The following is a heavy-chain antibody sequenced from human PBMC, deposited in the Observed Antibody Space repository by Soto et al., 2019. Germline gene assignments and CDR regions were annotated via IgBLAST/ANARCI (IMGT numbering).Heavy chain of an antibody. D-gene: IGHD2-2*02. CDR1: GFTFSSYG. J-gene: IGHJ4*02. V-gene: IGHV3-30*18. CDR2: ISYDGSNK. Sequence: QVQLVESGGGVVQPGRSLRLSCAASGFTFSSYGMHWVRQAPGKGLEWVAVISYDGSNKYYADSVKGRFTISRDNSKNTLYLQMNSLRAEDTAVYYCAKPKNPGYCSSTSCYRGDYFDYWGQGTLVTVSS. CDR3: AKPKNPGYCSSTSCYRGDYFDY.